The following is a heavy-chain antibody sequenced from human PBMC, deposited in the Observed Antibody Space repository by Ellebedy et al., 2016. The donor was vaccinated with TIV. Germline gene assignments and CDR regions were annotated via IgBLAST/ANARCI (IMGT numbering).Heavy chain of an antibody. V-gene: IGHV3-48*02. D-gene: IGHD1-1*01. CDR3: VRDYDWIFDY. Sequence: PGGSLRLSCEVSGFSFGSFSMNWIRQAPGKGPEWISYISARGDRRDYADSVRGRFTISRDNARNSLSLQMSSLRDEDTALYYCVRDYDWIFDYWGQGTLVTVAS. J-gene: IGHJ4*02. CDR1: GFSFGSFS. CDR2: ISARGDRR.